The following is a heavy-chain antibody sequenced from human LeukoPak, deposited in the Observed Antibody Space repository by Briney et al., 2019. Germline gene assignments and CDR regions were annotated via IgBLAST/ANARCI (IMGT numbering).Heavy chain of an antibody. Sequence: GGSLRLSCAASGITFSSYAMSWVRQAPGKGLEWVSSISSSSSYIYYADSVKGRFTISRDNAKNSLYLQMNSLRAEDTAVYYCARGLIAVAAFDPWGQGTLVTVSS. D-gene: IGHD6-19*01. V-gene: IGHV3-21*01. CDR2: ISSSSSYI. CDR3: ARGLIAVAAFDP. J-gene: IGHJ5*02. CDR1: GITFSSYA.